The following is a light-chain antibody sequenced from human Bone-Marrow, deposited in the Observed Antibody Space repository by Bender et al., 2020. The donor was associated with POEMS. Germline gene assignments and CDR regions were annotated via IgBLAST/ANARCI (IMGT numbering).Light chain of an antibody. J-gene: IGLJ2*01. CDR2: EDD. CDR1: SSDVGNYNL. CDR3: SSYTSTNTLVV. V-gene: IGLV2-14*02. Sequence: QSALTQPASVSGSPGQSITISCTGTSSDVGNYNLVSWYQHHPGKAPKLMIYEDDERPSGVSIRFSGSKSGNTASLTISGLQAEDEADYYCSSYTSTNTLVVFGGGTKLTVL.